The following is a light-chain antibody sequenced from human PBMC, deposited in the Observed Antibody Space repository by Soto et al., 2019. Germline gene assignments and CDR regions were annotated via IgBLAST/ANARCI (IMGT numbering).Light chain of an antibody. CDR3: VQGTQGPPGYT. CDR2: LVS. J-gene: IGKJ2*01. CDR1: QSLVHSDGNTY. Sequence: DVVMTQSPLSLPVTLGQPASISCRSSQSLVHSDGNTYLNGFQQRPGQSPRRLIYLVSTRDSGGPDRFSGGRSGTHLTLKNSSVEAEDVGVEYCVQGTQGPPGYTFGQGTRLEIK. V-gene: IGKV2-30*02.